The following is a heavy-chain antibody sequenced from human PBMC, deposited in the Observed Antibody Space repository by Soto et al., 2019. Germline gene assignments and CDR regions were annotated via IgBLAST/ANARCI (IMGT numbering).Heavy chain of an antibody. CDR1: GFTFSSYA. Sequence: EVQLLESGGGLVQPGGSLRLSCAASGFTFSSYAMSWVRQAPGKGLEWVSAISGSGGSTYYADSVKARFTISRDNSKNTFYLQMNSLRAEDRAVYYCAKGAGLHDYSNYWTPFDYWGQGTLVTVSS. CDR2: ISGSGGST. D-gene: IGHD4-4*01. J-gene: IGHJ4*02. CDR3: AKGAGLHDYSNYWTPFDY. V-gene: IGHV3-23*01.